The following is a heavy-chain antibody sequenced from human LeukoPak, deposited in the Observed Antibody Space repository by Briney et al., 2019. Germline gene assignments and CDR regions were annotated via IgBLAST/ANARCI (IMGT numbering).Heavy chain of an antibody. CDR2: ICYSGST. J-gene: IGHJ4*02. CDR1: GGSISSYY. V-gene: IGHV4-59*01. CDR3: AREIKWGAVAL. D-gene: IGHD6-19*01. Sequence: SETLSLTCTVSGGSISSYYWSWIRQPPGKGLEWIGYICYSGSTNYNPSLKSRVTISVDTSKNQFSLKLNSVTAADTAVYYCAREIKWGAVALWGQGTLVTVSS.